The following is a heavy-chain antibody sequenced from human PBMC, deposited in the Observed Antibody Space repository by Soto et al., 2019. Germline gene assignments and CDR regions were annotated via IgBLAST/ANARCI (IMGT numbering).Heavy chain of an antibody. D-gene: IGHD2-15*01. CDR3: ARDWTYCSGGTCYYGMDV. Sequence: GGSLRLSCAASGFTFSAYRMNWVRQAPGKGLEWVSYISSSSTTIYYAGSVKGRFTISRDNAQNSLFLQMNSLRDEDTAVYYCARDWTYCSGGTCYYGMDVWGRGTTVTVSS. V-gene: IGHV3-48*02. CDR1: GFTFSAYR. CDR2: ISSSSTTI. J-gene: IGHJ6*02.